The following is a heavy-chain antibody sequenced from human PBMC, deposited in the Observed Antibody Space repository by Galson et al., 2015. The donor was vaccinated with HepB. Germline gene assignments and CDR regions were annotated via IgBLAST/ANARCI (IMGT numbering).Heavy chain of an antibody. J-gene: IGHJ4*01. Sequence: ETLSLTCTVSGGSISGYYWSWIRQPAGKGLEWIGRFYNSENTNYNPSLKSRVTMSVDTSKNQFSLKLSSVTAADTAVYYCARCYSSGWFDYWGHGTLITVSS. V-gene: IGHV4-4*07. CDR2: FYNSENT. CDR3: ARCYSSGWFDY. CDR1: GGSISGYY. D-gene: IGHD6-19*01.